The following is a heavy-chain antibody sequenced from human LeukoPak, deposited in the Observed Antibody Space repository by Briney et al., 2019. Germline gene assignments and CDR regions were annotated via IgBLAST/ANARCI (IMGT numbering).Heavy chain of an antibody. CDR3: AIAYGPGDAFDI. D-gene: IGHD2-8*01. CDR1: GGSVSSGNYY. V-gene: IGHV4-61*01. J-gene: IGHJ3*02. CDR2: IYYSGNT. Sequence: SETLSLTCTVSGGSVSSGNYYWSWIRQPPGKGLEWIGCIYYSGNTNYNPSLKSRVTISVDTSKNQFSLKLSSVTAADTAVYYCAIAYGPGDAFDIWGQGTMVTVSS.